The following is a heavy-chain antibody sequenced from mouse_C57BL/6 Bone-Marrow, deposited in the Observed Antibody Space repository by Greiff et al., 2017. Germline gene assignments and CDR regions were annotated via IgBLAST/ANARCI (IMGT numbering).Heavy chain of an antibody. Sequence: QVQLKESGAELARPGASVKLSCKASGYTFTSYGISWVKQRTGQGLEWIGEIYPRSGNTYYNEKFKGKATLTADKSSSTAYMELRSLTSEDSAVYFWARARYWYFDVWGTGTTVTVSS. CDR1: GYTFTSYG. CDR3: ARARYWYFDV. J-gene: IGHJ1*03. CDR2: IYPRSGNT. V-gene: IGHV1-81*01.